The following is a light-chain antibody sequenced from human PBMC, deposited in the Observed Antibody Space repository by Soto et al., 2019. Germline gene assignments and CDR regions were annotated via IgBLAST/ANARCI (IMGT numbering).Light chain of an antibody. V-gene: IGLV2-8*01. CDR3: SSYAGSNLNWL. Sequence: QSVLTQPPSASGSPGQSVTISCTGTSSDVGGYKHVSWYQQQPGKAPKLIIYEVSKRPSGVPDRFSGSKSGNTASLTVSGLQAEDEADYYCSSYAGSNLNWLFGGGTQLTVL. J-gene: IGLJ3*02. CDR2: EVS. CDR1: SSDVGGYKH.